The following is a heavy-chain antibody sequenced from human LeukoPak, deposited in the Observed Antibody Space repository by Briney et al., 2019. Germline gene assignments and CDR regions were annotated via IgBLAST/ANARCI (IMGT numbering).Heavy chain of an antibody. CDR1: GFTFSNYA. V-gene: IGHV3-23*01. CDR3: AKWGDYDVLTGYYVSDY. Sequence: GASLRLSCAASGFTFSNYAMSWVRQAPGKGLECVSAITGSGGNTYYADSVKGRFTISRDNSNNTVFLQMNSLRAEDTAVYYCAKWGDYDVLTGYYVSDYWGQGTLVTVSS. D-gene: IGHD3-9*01. J-gene: IGHJ4*02. CDR2: ITGSGGNT.